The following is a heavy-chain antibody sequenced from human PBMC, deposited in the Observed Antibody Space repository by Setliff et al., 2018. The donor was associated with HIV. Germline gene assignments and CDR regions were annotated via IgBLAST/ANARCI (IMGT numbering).Heavy chain of an antibody. CDR1: GYTFTDYP. V-gene: IGHV1-3*01. CDR3: AREEMSMWLPEYFFDF. Sequence: GASVKVSCKASGYTFTDYPVHWVRQAPGQRLEWMGWINAGNGDTKFSEKFQGRVTITRDTSASIAYMELSRLGSEDTGVYYCAREEMSMWLPEYFFDFWGQGTLVTVSS. D-gene: IGHD5-12*01. J-gene: IGHJ4*02. CDR2: INAGNGDT.